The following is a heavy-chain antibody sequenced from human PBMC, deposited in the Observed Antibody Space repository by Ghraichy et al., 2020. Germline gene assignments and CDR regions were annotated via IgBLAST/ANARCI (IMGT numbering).Heavy chain of an antibody. V-gene: IGHV3-23*01. CDR3: AKSLYSLHDGFDI. D-gene: IGHD2-21*01. CDR1: GSIFSSYA. Sequence: LSLTCAASGSIFSSYAMAWVRQIPGKGLEWVSLITDSGGSAYYPDSLKGRFTISRDNSKNTLYLQLKSLRVEDTAIYYCAKSLYSLHDGFDIWGQGTMVTVSS. J-gene: IGHJ3*02. CDR2: ITDSGGSA.